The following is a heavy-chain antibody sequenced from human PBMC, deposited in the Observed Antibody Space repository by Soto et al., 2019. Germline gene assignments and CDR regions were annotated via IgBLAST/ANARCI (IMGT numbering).Heavy chain of an antibody. CDR3: ARVGGINWFDP. CDR1: GGFISSYY. CDR2: IYYSGST. Sequence: SETLSLTCTVSGGFISSYYWSCIRQPPGKGLEWIGYIYYSGSTNYNPSLKSRVTISVDTSKNQFSLKLSSVTAADTAVYYCARVGGINWFDPWGQGTLVTVSS. J-gene: IGHJ5*02. V-gene: IGHV4-59*12. D-gene: IGHD1-20*01.